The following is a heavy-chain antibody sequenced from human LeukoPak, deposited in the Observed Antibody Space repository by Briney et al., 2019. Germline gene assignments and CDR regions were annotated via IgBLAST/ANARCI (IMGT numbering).Heavy chain of an antibody. V-gene: IGHV1-2*02. CDR3: ARDLMVRGVKAIGY. CDR1: GYTFTGYY. Sequence: GASVKVSCKASGYTFTGYYMHWVRPAPGQGLEWMGWINPNSGGTNYAQKFQGRVTMTRDTSISTAYMELSRLRSDDTAVYYCARDLMVRGVKAIGYWGQGTLVSVSS. CDR2: INPNSGGT. D-gene: IGHD3-10*01. J-gene: IGHJ4*02.